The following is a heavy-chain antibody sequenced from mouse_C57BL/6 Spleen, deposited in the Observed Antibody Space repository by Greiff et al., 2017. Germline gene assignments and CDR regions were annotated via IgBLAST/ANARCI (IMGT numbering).Heavy chain of an antibody. CDR2: IYPGSGNT. V-gene: IGHV1-66*01. CDR1: GYSFTSYY. D-gene: IGHD2-10*02. Sequence: VQLQQSGPELVKPGASVKISCKASGYSFTSYYIHWVKQRPGQGLEWIGWIYPGSGNTKYNEKFKGKATLTADTSSSTAYMQRSSLTSEDSAVYYCARSTGMAYFDYWGQGTTLTVSS. CDR3: ARSTGMAYFDY. J-gene: IGHJ2*01.